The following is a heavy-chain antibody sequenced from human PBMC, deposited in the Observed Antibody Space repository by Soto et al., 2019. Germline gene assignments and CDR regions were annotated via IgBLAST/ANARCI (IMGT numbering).Heavy chain of an antibody. V-gene: IGHV4-30-4*01. J-gene: IGHJ4*02. CDR1: GGSISSGDYY. Sequence: QVQLQESGPGLVKPSQTLSLTCTVSGGSISSGDYYWSWIRQPPGKGLEWIGYIYYSGSTYYNPSLKSRVTIAVGTSKNQCSLKLSSVTAADTAVYYCGRVGHDYGDYGPLYYFDYWGQGTLVTVSS. CDR3: GRVGHDYGDYGPLYYFDY. D-gene: IGHD4-17*01. CDR2: IYYSGST.